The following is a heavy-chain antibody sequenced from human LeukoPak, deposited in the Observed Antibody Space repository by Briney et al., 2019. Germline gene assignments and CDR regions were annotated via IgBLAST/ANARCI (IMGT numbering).Heavy chain of an antibody. CDR2: IIPIFGIA. D-gene: IGHD3-3*01. Sequence: ASVKVSCKASGYTFTSYDISWVRQAPGQGLEWMGRIIPIFGIANYAQKFQGRVTITADKSTSTAYMELSSLRSEDTAVYYCASGSPPLRFLEWLQPYYFDYWGKGTLVTVSS. CDR1: GYTFTSYD. V-gene: IGHV1-69*04. J-gene: IGHJ4*02. CDR3: ASGSPPLRFLEWLQPYYFDY.